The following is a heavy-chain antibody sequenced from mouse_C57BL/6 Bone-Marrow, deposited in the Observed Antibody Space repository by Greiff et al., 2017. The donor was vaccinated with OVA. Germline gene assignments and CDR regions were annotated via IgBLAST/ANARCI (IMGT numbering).Heavy chain of an antibody. J-gene: IGHJ1*03. CDR1: GFNIKDDY. V-gene: IGHV14-4*01. D-gene: IGHD1-1*01. Sequence: VQLQQSGAELVRPGASVKLSCTASGFNIKDDYMHWVKQRPEQGLEWIGWIDPENGDTEYASKFQGKATITADTSSNTAYLQLSSLTSGDTAVYYCTFDYYGSSYWYFDVWGTGTTVTVSS. CDR2: IDPENGDT. CDR3: TFDYYGSSYWYFDV.